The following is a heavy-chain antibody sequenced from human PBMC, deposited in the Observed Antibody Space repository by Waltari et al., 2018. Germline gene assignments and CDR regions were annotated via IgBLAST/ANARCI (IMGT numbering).Heavy chain of an antibody. D-gene: IGHD3-10*01. V-gene: IGHV4-34*01. CDR2: INHSGST. J-gene: IGHJ6*02. Sequence: QVQLQQWGAGLLKPSATLSLTGAVYGGAFSGYYWRGFRQPPGEGLEWIGEINHSGSTNYNPSLKSRVTISVDTSKNQFSLKLSSVTAADTAVYYCARAGRITMVQGVIGGLDVWGQGTTVTVSS. CDR1: GGAFSGYY. CDR3: ARAGRITMVQGVIGGLDV.